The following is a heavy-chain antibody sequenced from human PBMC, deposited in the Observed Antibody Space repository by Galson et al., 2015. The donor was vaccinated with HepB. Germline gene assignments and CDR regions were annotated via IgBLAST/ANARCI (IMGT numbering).Heavy chain of an antibody. V-gene: IGHV4-61*02. D-gene: IGHD3-22*01. CDR1: GGSISSGSYY. Sequence: TLSLTCTVSGGSISSGSYYWSWIRQPAGKGLEWIGRIYTSGSTNYNPSLKSRVTMSVDTSKNQFSLKLSSVTAADTAVYYCARGAGDSSGYYEEPFDYWGQGTLVTVSS. CDR3: ARGAGDSSGYYEEPFDY. J-gene: IGHJ4*02. CDR2: IYTSGST.